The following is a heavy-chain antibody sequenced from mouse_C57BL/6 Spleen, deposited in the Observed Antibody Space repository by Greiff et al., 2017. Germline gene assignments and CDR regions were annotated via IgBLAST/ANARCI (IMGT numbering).Heavy chain of an antibody. Sequence: VQLQQSGAELVKPGASVKISCKASGYAFSSYWMNWVKQRPGKGLEWIGQIYPGDGDTNYNGKFKGKATLTADKSSSTAYMQLSSLTSEDSAVYCCAREDSNYPAWFADWGQGTLVTVSA. D-gene: IGHD2-5*01. J-gene: IGHJ3*01. CDR3: AREDSNYPAWFAD. CDR2: IYPGDGDT. V-gene: IGHV1-80*01. CDR1: GYAFSSYW.